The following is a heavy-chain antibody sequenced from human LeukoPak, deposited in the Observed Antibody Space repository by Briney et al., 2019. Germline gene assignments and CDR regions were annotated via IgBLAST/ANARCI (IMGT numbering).Heavy chain of an antibody. CDR2: IYNSGRN. V-gene: IGHV4-59*08. Sequence: SETLSLTRPVSLCSLRSYYWRWFRPPPAKGLGWIGYIYNSGRNNYNPSLKSRVTISVDTSKNQISRKLSSVTAADTAVYYCARRPSGSKPFDYWGQGTLVTVSS. CDR3: ARRPSGSKPFDY. D-gene: IGHD6-25*01. CDR1: LCSLRSYY. J-gene: IGHJ4*02.